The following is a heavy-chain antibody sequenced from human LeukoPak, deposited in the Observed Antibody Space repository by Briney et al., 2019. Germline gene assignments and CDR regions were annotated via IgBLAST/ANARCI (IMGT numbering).Heavy chain of an antibody. CDR2: ISGSGDST. V-gene: IGHV3-23*01. J-gene: IGHJ4*02. D-gene: IGHD6-19*01. Sequence: GGSLRLSCAASGFTFSTYAMSWVRQAPGKGLEWVSVISGSGDSTYYADSVKGRFTISRGNSKNTLYLQMNSLRAEDTAVYYCAKDSRYSSGWQHYYFDYWGQGTLVTVSS. CDR1: GFTFSTYA. CDR3: AKDSRYSSGWQHYYFDY.